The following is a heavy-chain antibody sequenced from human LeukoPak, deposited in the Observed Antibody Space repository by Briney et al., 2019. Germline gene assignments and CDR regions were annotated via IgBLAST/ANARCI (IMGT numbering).Heavy chain of an antibody. CDR3: ARVGGGYGDYDSYFDY. CDR1: GYTFTGYY. J-gene: IGHJ4*02. D-gene: IGHD4-17*01. V-gene: IGHV1-2*02. CDR2: INPNSGGT. Sequence: ASVKVSCKASGYTFTGYYMHWVRQAPGQGLEWMGCINPNSGGTKYAQKFQGGVTLTRDTSISTAYMELSRLRSDDTAVYYCARVGGGYGDYDSYFDYWGQGTLVTVSS.